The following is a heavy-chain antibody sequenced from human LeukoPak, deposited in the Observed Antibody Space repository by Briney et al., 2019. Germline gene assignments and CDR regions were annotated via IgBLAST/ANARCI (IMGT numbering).Heavy chain of an antibody. CDR2: ISGSGGST. V-gene: IGHV3-23*01. CDR1: GFTFSSYA. D-gene: IGHD7-27*01. Sequence: RGSLRLSSAASGFTFSSYAISWVCQAPGKGLEWVSAISGSGGSTYYADSVKGRFTISRDNSKNTLYLQMNSLRAEDTAVYYCAKSNELGLGDWFDPWGQGTLVTVSS. CDR3: AKSNELGLGDWFDP. J-gene: IGHJ5*02.